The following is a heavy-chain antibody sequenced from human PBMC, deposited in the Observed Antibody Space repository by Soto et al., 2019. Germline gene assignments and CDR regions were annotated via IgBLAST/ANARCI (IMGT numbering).Heavy chain of an antibody. CDR3: ARDSDYYDSSGYYCY. J-gene: IGHJ4*02. Sequence: WRSLRLSCSASVFTSSSYAMHWFRRAPGKGLERVAVISYDGSNKYYADSVKGRFTISRDNSKNTLYLQMNSLRAEDTAVYYCARDSDYYDSSGYYCYWGQGTLVTVSS. D-gene: IGHD3-22*01. CDR2: ISYDGSNK. CDR1: VFTSSSYA. V-gene: IGHV3-30-3*01.